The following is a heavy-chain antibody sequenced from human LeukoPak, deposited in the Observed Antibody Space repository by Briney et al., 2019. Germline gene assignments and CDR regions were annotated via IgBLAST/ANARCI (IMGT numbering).Heavy chain of an antibody. D-gene: IGHD4-11*01. CDR1: GFTYSHYG. V-gene: IGHV3-33*08. J-gene: IGHJ4*02. CDR2: IWSDGTGK. Sequence: GRPLRLSCAGSGFTYSHYGMHWVRQAPGKGLEWVAVIWSDGTGKYYSDAVKGRFIISRDNFRNTLYLQMNSLRGEDTAVYYCARDAERGFDYSNSLKYWGQGTLVTVSS. CDR3: ARDAERGFDYSNSLKY.